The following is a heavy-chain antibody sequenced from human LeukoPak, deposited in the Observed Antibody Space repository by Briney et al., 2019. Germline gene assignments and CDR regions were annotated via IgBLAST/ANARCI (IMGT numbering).Heavy chain of an antibody. D-gene: IGHD3-22*01. CDR3: ARDRVDYYDSSGYVDY. Sequence: GGSLRLSYAVSGFTFSSYAMNWVRQVPGKGLEWVSFIIARGGSTYNADSVKGRFTISRDNSKNTLYLQMNSLRAEDTAVYYCARDRVDYYDSSGYVDYWGQGTLVTVSS. CDR1: GFTFSSYA. J-gene: IGHJ4*02. V-gene: IGHV3-23*01. CDR2: IIARGGST.